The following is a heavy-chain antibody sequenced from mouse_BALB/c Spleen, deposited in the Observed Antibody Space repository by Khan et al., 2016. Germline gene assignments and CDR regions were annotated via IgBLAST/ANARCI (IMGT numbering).Heavy chain of an antibody. Sequence: VQLQQSGAELVKPGASVKLSCTASGFNIKDTYMHWVKQRPEQGLEWIGRIDPANGNTKYDPKFQGKATITADTSSNTAYLQLSSLTSEDTAVYYCARLLLRLLYFDVWGAGTTVTVSS. CDR3: ARLLLRLLYFDV. D-gene: IGHD1-2*01. CDR2: IDPANGNT. V-gene: IGHV14-3*02. CDR1: GFNIKDTY. J-gene: IGHJ1*01.